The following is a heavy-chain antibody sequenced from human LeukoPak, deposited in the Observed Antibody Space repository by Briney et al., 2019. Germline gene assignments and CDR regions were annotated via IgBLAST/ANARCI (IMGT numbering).Heavy chain of an antibody. CDR1: GGSISSYY. Sequence: TSETLSLTCTVSGGSISSYYWSWIRQPPGKGLEWIGYIYYSGSTNYNPSLKSRVTISVDTSKNQFSLKLSSVTAADTAVYYCARGWDGYTDYWGQGTLVTVSS. V-gene: IGHV4-59*01. CDR3: ARGWDGYTDY. D-gene: IGHD5-24*01. J-gene: IGHJ4*02. CDR2: IYYSGST.